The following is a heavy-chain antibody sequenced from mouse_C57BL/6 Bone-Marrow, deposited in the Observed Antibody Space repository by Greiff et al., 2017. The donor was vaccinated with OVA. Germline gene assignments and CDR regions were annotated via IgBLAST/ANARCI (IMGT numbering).Heavy chain of an antibody. CDR2: IYPRDGST. V-gene: IGHV1-85*01. Sequence: QVQLQQSGPELVKPGASVKLSCKASGYTFSSYDINWVKQRPGQGLEWIGWIYPRDGSTKYNEKFKGKATLTVATSSSTAYMELHSLTSEDSAVYFCARLNYYGSSLFDYWGQGTTLTVSS. D-gene: IGHD1-1*01. CDR1: GYTFSSYD. CDR3: ARLNYYGSSLFDY. J-gene: IGHJ2*01.